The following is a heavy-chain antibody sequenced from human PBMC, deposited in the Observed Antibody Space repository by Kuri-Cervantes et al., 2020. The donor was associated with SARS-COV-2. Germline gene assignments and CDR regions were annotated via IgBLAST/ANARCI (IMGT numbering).Heavy chain of an antibody. J-gene: IGHJ4*02. Sequence: GSLRLSCTVSGGSISSYYWSWIRQPPGKGLEWVGYIYYSGSTNYNPSLKSRVTISVDTPKNQFSLKLSSVTAADTAVYYCARGYSLIDYWGQGTLVTVSS. CDR2: IYYSGST. V-gene: IGHV4-59*01. D-gene: IGHD5-18*01. CDR3: ARGYSLIDY. CDR1: GGSISSYY.